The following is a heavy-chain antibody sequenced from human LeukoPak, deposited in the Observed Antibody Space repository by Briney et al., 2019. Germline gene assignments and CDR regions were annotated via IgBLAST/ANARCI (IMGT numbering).Heavy chain of an antibody. CDR1: GFTFSSYA. Sequence: PGGSLRLSCEASGFTFSSYAMHWVRQAPGNGLEWVAVISYDGSNKYYADSVKGRFTTSRDNSKNTLYLQMNSLRAEDTAVYYCARAPGYCSSTSCYGPFDPWGQGTLVTVSS. J-gene: IGHJ5*02. D-gene: IGHD2-2*01. V-gene: IGHV3-30-3*01. CDR2: ISYDGSNK. CDR3: ARAPGYCSSTSCYGPFDP.